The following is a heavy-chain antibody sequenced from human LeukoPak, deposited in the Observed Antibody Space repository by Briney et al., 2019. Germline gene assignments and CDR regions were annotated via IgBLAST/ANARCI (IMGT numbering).Heavy chain of an antibody. J-gene: IGHJ4*02. CDR1: GFTFSSYA. CDR2: ISYEGSNK. CDR3: ARDVTDIVATIGSYFDY. Sequence: GRSLRLSCAASGFTFSSYAMHWVRQAPGKGLEWVAVISYEGSNKYYADSVKGRFTISRDNSKNTLYLQMNSLRAEDTAVYYCARDVTDIVATIGSYFDYWGQGTLVTVSS. D-gene: IGHD5-12*01. V-gene: IGHV3-30*04.